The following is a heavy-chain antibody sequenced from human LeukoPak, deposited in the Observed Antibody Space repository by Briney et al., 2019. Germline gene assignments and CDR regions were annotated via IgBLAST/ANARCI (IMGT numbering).Heavy chain of an antibody. J-gene: IGHJ4*02. CDR2: ISSSGKTI. D-gene: IGHD6-19*01. CDR3: ARVQWLVGSDY. Sequence: GGSLRLSCAASGFTFSSNWMSWVRQAPGKGLEWVSYISSSGKTIYYADSVKGRFTLSRDNAKNSLYLQMNSLRAEDTAVYYCARVQWLVGSDYWGQGTLVTVSS. V-gene: IGHV3-48*04. CDR1: GFTFSSNW.